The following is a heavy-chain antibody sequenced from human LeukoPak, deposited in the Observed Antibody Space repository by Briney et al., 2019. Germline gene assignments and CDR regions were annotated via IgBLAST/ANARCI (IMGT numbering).Heavy chain of an antibody. Sequence: PGGSLRLSCAASGFTFSSYSMNWGRQAPGKGLEWVSSISSSSSYIYYADSVKGRFTISRDNAKNSLYLQMNSLRAEDTAVYYCARESAPEWYFDLWGRGTLVTVSS. CDR1: GFTFSSYS. V-gene: IGHV3-21*01. J-gene: IGHJ2*01. CDR3: ARESAPEWYFDL. CDR2: ISSSSSYI.